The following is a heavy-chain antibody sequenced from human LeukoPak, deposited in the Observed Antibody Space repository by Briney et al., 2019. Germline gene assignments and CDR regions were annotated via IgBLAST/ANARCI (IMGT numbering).Heavy chain of an antibody. V-gene: IGHV3-30-3*01. CDR2: ISYDGSSK. Sequence: GGSLRLSCAASGFTFSSYAMHWVRQAPGKGLEWVAVISYDGSSKYYADSVKGRFTISRDNSKNTLYLQMNSLRAEDTAVYYCARAPKAYYYGSGSYSNWFDPWGQGTLVTVSS. J-gene: IGHJ5*02. CDR3: ARAPKAYYYGSGSYSNWFDP. D-gene: IGHD3-10*01. CDR1: GFTFSSYA.